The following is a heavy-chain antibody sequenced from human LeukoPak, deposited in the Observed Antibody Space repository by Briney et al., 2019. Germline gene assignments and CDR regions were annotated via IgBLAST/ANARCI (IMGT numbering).Heavy chain of an antibody. Sequence: AEPLSLPCSLSWVSMSSYLWVGIRQPPGKGLEWTGYIYYSDSTNYNPSLNRRVTISVDPSKTQFSLRLSSVTAADTAIYYCARAVSGRFDYWGQGTLVTVSS. J-gene: IGHJ4*02. CDR2: IYYSDST. D-gene: IGHD6-19*01. V-gene: IGHV4-59*08. CDR1: WVSMSSYL. CDR3: ARAVSGRFDY.